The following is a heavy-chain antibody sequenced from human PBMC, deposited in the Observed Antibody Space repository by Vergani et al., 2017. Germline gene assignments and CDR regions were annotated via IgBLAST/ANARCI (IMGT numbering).Heavy chain of an antibody. CDR2: SYYSWST. CDR3: ARGTGGWPTGGGYFDY. V-gene: IGHV4-39*07. CDR1: GGSISSSSYY. J-gene: IGHJ4*02. Sequence: QLQLQESGPGLVKPSETLSLTCTVSGGSISSSSYYWGWIRQPPGKGLEWIGSSYYSWSTYYKPSLKSRVTISVDTSKNQFSLMLSSVTAADTAVYYCARGTGGWPTGGGYFDYWGQGTLVTVSS. D-gene: IGHD6-19*01.